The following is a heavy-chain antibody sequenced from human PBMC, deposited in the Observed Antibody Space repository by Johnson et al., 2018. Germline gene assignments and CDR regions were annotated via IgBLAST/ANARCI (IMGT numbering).Heavy chain of an antibody. D-gene: IGHD2-8*01. Sequence: VQLLESGGGLVQPGGSLRLSCAASGFTFSSYAMSWVRQAPGKGLEWVFTLSGSGDTTFYTDSVRGRFTISRDNYKNTLYLQMNSLRAEDTAVYYWAKHGVGYYYYMDVWGKGTTVTVSS. CDR3: AKHGVGYYYYMDV. CDR2: LSGSGDTT. V-gene: IGHV3-23*01. CDR1: GFTFSSYA. J-gene: IGHJ6*03.